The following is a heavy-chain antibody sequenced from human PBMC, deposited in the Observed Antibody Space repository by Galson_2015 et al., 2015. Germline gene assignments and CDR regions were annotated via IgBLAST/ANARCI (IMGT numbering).Heavy chain of an antibody. V-gene: IGHV3-21*01. CDR2: ISSSSSYI. D-gene: IGHD2-15*01. J-gene: IGHJ4*02. CDR1: GFTFSSYS. CDR3: ARDRFPRYCSGGSCYSAFGY. Sequence: LRLSCAASGFTFSSYSLNWVRQAPGKGLEWVSSISSSSSYIYYADSVKGRFTISRDNAKNSLYLQMNSLRAEDTAVYYCARDRFPRYCSGGSCYSAFGYWGQGTLVTVSS.